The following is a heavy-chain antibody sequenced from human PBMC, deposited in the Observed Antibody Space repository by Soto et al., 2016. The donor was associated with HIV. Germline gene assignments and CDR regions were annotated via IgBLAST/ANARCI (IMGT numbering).Heavy chain of an antibody. CDR1: GFILSGYW. J-gene: IGHJ4*02. Sequence: EEQLVESGGDLVQPGGSLRLSCAASGFILSGYWMHWVRQVPGKGLVWVSRINGDGTYTTYADSVKGRFTISKDKAKNTVFLQMSSLRADDTAMYFCARGGTYDILTGYYNVGLDYWGQGTLVTVSS. CDR3: ARGGTYDILTGYYNVGLDY. V-gene: IGHV3-74*01. CDR2: INGDGTYT. D-gene: IGHD3-9*01.